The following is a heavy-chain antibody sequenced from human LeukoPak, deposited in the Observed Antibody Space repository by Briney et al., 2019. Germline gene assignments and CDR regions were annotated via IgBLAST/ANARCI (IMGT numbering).Heavy chain of an antibody. CDR1: GFPFSSYA. CDR2: ISYDGTHE. V-gene: IGHV3-30*04. Sequence: AGGSLRLSCAASGFPFSSYAMHWVRQAPGKGLEWVAVISYDGTHEYYADSVEGRFTISRDNSKNTLYLQMNSLRTEDTAVYYCASPYVNTAMVTTGYFDYWGQGTLVTVSS. J-gene: IGHJ4*02. CDR3: ASPYVNTAMVTTGYFDY. D-gene: IGHD5-18*01.